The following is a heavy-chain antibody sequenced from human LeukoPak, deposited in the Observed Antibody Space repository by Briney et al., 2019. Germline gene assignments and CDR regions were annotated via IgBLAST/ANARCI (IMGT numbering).Heavy chain of an antibody. CDR2: ITSSSSYI. D-gene: IGHD6-13*01. Sequence: GGSLRLSCAASGFTFSTYSMNWVCQPPEKGLEWVSSITSSSSYIYYADSVKGRFTVSRDNAKNSLYLQMHSLRAEDTAVYYCARVAPGNGYSDYWGQGTLVTVSS. J-gene: IGHJ4*02. V-gene: IGHV3-21*01. CDR3: ARVAPGNGYSDY. CDR1: GFTFSTYS.